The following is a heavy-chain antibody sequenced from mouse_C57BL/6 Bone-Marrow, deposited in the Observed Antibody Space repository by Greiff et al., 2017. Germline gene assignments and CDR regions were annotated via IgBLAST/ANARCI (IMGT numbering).Heavy chain of an antibody. J-gene: IGHJ2*01. V-gene: IGHV5-12*01. Sequence: LKESGGGLVQPGGSLKLSCAASGFTFSDYYMYWVRQTPEKRLEWVAYISDGGGSTYYPDTVKGRFTISRDNAKNTLYLQMSRLKSEDTAMYYCARRGIYYGNEDFDYWGQGTTLTVSS. D-gene: IGHD2-1*01. CDR2: ISDGGGST. CDR1: GFTFSDYY. CDR3: ARRGIYYGNEDFDY.